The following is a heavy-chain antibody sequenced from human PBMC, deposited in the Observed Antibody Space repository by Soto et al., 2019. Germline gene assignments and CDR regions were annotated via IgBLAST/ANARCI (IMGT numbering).Heavy chain of an antibody. CDR3: ARDNYGVLIY. V-gene: IGHV1-2*04. Sequence: ASVKVSCKASGYTFTGYCMHWVRQAPGQRLEWMGWINPNSGGTNYAQKFQGWVTMTRDTSISTAYMELSRLRSDDTAVYYCARDNYGVLIYWGQGTLVTVSS. CDR2: INPNSGGT. J-gene: IGHJ4*02. D-gene: IGHD4-17*01. CDR1: GYTFTGYC.